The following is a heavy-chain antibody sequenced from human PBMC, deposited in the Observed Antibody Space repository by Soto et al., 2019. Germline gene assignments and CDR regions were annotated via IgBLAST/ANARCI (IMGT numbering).Heavy chain of an antibody. CDR1: GGTFNKYA. V-gene: IGHV1-69*13. D-gene: IGHD3-10*01. CDR3: ARVQGVRWLGELSHFDS. J-gene: IGHJ4*01. CDR2: VTPPFEAP. Sequence: SVKVSCKASGGTFNKYAINWVRQAAGQGLDWMGGVTPPFEAPNYPQNFQGRLTITADESTSTAYMELSNLRSEDTAVYYCARVQGVRWLGELSHFDSWGHGTLVTVSS.